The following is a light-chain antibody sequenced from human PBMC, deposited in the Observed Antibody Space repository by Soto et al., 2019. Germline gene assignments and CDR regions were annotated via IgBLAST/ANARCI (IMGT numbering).Light chain of an antibody. CDR1: QSVSSN. Sequence: EIVLTQSPATLSVSPGEGATLSCRASQSVSSNLAWYQQKPGQAPRLLIYSASTRATDIPARFSGSGSGTEFTLTISSLQSEDFAVYYCQQYNNWPKTFGQGTKVDIK. V-gene: IGKV3-15*01. J-gene: IGKJ1*01. CDR3: QQYNNWPKT. CDR2: SAS.